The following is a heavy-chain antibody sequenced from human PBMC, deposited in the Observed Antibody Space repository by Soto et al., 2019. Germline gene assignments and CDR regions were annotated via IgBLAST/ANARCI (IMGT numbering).Heavy chain of an antibody. V-gene: IGHV4-34*01. Sequence: QVQLQQWGAGLLKPSETLSLTCAVYGGSFSGYYWSWIRQPPGKGLEWIGEINHSGSTNYNPSLKSRVTISVDTSKNQFSLKLSSVTAADTAVYYCARVRGDYDSSGYYFMSYYYGMDVWGQGTTVTVSS. CDR2: INHSGST. CDR1: GGSFSGYY. D-gene: IGHD3-22*01. J-gene: IGHJ6*02. CDR3: ARVRGDYDSSGYYFMSYYYGMDV.